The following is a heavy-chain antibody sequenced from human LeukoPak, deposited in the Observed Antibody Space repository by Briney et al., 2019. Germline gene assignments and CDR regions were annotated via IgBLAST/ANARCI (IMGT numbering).Heavy chain of an antibody. CDR1: GFTFSNYW. D-gene: IGHD4-23*01. CDR2: IDRDGSST. V-gene: IGHV3-74*01. CDR3: ARAAYFNSPDY. Sequence: PGGSLRLSCAASGFTFSNYWIHWVRQAPGKGLEWVSYIDRDGSSTRFAAPVKGRFLMSRDNAKNTVDLQMNSLRAEDTAVYYCARAAYFNSPDYWGQGALVTVSS. J-gene: IGHJ4*02.